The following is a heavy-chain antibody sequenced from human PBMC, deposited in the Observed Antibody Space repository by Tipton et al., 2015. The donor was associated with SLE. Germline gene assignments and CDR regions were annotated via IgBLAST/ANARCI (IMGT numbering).Heavy chain of an antibody. CDR2: LYDGGST. D-gene: IGHD6-19*01. J-gene: IGHJ4*02. Sequence: TLSLTCTVSGDSVSSTRYSWGWIRQPPGKGLEWIGTLYDGGSTHDNPSLRSRVTISVDTSKNQFSLRLSSVTAADTAVYYCARQGQWPHFDYWGQGTLVTVSS. V-gene: IGHV4-39*01. CDR3: ARQGQWPHFDY. CDR1: GDSVSSTRYS.